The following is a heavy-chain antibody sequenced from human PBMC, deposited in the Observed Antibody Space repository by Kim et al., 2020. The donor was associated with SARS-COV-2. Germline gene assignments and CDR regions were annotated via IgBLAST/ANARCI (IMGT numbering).Heavy chain of an antibody. CDR1: GYTFTGYY. D-gene: IGHD2-15*01. CDR2: INPNSGGT. J-gene: IGHJ4*02. V-gene: IGHV1-2*02. Sequence: ASVKVSCKASGYTFTGYYMHWVRQAPGQGLEWMGWINPNSGGTNYAQKFQGRVTMTRDTSISTAYMELSRLRSDDTAVYYCARDQWGIVVVVAATAFDYWGQGTLVTVSS. CDR3: ARDQWGIVVVVAATAFDY.